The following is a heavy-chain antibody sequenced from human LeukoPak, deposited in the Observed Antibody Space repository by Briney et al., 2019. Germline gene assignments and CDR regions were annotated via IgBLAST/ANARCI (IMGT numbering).Heavy chain of an antibody. CDR1: GGSFSGYY. J-gene: IGHJ4*02. D-gene: IGHD6-19*01. Sequence: SETLSLTCAVYGGSFSGYYWSWIRQPPGKGLEGIGEINHSGSTNYNPSLKRRVTISVDTSKNQFSLKLSSVPAADTAVYYCASGIAVAGRAYYFDYWGQGTLVTVSS. V-gene: IGHV4-34*01. CDR3: ASGIAVAGRAYYFDY. CDR2: INHSGST.